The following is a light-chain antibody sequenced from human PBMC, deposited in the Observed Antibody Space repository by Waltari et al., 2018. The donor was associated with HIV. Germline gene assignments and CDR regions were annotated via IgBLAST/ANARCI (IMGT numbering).Light chain of an antibody. CDR3: QQYNRYSWT. J-gene: IGKJ1*01. CDR1: QSINSW. Sequence: DIQMTQSPSTLSASVGDRVTITCRASQSINSWVAWYQQKPGAAPKLLIYKASNLESGVPSRFSGRGFGTEFTLTISSLQPDDFATYYCQQYNRYSWTFGQGTKVDIK. V-gene: IGKV1-5*03. CDR2: KAS.